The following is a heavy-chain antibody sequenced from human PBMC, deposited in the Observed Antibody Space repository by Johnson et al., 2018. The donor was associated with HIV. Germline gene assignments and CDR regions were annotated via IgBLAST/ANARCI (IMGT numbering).Heavy chain of an antibody. Sequence: VQVVESGGGLVQPGRSLRLSCAASGFTFKTDWMTWVRQAPGQGLEWVANIKEDGTEANYVDSVKGRFTLSRDNAKNSVFLQMNSLRAEDTAVDYCARAGAVVITTEDAFDIWGQGTMVTVSS. CDR3: ARAGAVVITTEDAFDI. CDR2: IKEDGTEA. D-gene: IGHD3-22*01. J-gene: IGHJ3*02. CDR1: GFTFKTDW. V-gene: IGHV3-7*01.